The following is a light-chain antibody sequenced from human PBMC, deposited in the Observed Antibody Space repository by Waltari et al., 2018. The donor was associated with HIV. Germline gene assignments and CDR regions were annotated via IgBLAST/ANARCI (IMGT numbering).Light chain of an antibody. CDR2: RDK. J-gene: IGLJ3*02. CDR1: ALPTQY. CDR3: QSADSTGTYWV. V-gene: IGLV3-25*03. Sequence: SYELTQPPSASVSPGQTARISCSGPALPTQYVFWYQQRPGQAPVMVIYRDKERPSGIPDRFSGSSAGTTVTLTISGVQAEDEADYYCQSADSTGTYWVFGGGTKLTVL.